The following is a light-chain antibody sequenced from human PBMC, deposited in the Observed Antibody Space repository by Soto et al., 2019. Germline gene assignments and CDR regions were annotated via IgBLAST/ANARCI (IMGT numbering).Light chain of an antibody. CDR2: QVS. CDR3: MSYAGGNRFV. J-gene: IGLJ1*01. CDR1: VSDVGGYNY. Sequence: QSALTQPPSASGSPGQSVTISCAGTVSDVGGYNYVSWYQQHPGKVPQLMIYQVSKRPSGVPDHFSASKSDTTASLTISGLQAEDEGYYYCMSYAGGNRFVFGTGTKVTVL. V-gene: IGLV2-8*01.